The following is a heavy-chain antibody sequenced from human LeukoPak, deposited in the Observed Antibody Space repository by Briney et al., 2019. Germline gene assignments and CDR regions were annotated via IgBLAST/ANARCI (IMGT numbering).Heavy chain of an antibody. CDR3: ARDYSGSHDY. D-gene: IGHD1-26*01. Sequence: SETLSLTCTVSGGSISSYYWSWIRQPPGKGLEWIGYIYYSGITNYNPSLKSRVTISVDTSKNQFSLKLSSVTAADTAVYYCARDYSGSHDYWGQGTLVTVSS. CDR1: GGSISSYY. CDR2: IYYSGIT. J-gene: IGHJ4*02. V-gene: IGHV4-59*01.